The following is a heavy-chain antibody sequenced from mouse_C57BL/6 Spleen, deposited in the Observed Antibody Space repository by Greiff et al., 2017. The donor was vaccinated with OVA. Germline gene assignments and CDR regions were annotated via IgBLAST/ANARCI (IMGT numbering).Heavy chain of an antibody. V-gene: IGHV3-1*01. J-gene: IGHJ3*01. CDR1: GYSITSGYD. CDR3: AREEDWVFAY. Sequence: ESGPGMVKPSQSLSLTCTVTGYSITSGYDWHWIRHFPGKKLEWMGYISYSGSTNYNPSLKSRISITHDTSKNHFFLKLNSVTTEDTATYYCAREEDWVFAYWGQGTLVTVSA. CDR2: ISYSGST. D-gene: IGHD4-1*01.